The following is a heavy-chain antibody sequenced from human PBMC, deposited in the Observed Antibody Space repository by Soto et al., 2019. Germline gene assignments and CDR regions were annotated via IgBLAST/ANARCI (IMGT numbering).Heavy chain of an antibody. CDR2: IYYTGST. D-gene: IGHD7-27*01. CDR1: GLSITNNY. CDR3: ARANWYSEY. J-gene: IGHJ4*02. V-gene: IGHV4-59*13. Sequence: QVHLQESGPGLVKPSETLSLTCTVSGLSITNNYWSWIRQPPGKGLEWIGYIYYTGSTTYDPSLKSRVTMSVDTSKNQFSLNLASLTAADTAIYYCARANWYSEYWGQGTLVIVSS.